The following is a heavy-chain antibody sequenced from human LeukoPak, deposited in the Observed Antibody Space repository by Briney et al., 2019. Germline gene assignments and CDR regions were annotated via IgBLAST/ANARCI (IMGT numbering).Heavy chain of an antibody. J-gene: IGHJ3*02. Sequence: GGSLRLSCAASGFTFSSYWMSWVRQAPGKGLEWVANTKQDGSEKYYVDSVKGRFTISRDNAKNSLYLQMNSLRAEDTAVYYCARVWQQLVHAFDIWGQGTMVTVSS. CDR3: ARVWQQLVHAFDI. CDR2: TKQDGSEK. V-gene: IGHV3-7*04. CDR1: GFTFSSYW. D-gene: IGHD6-13*01.